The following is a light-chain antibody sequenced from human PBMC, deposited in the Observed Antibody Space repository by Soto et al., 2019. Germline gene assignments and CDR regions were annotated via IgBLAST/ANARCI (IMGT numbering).Light chain of an antibody. CDR3: QQNYRATPWT. CDR2: AAS. J-gene: IGKJ1*01. CDR1: QSISRY. V-gene: IGKV1-39*01. Sequence: DIQMTQSPSSLSAPVGDRITITCRASQSISRYLNWYQHKPGKAPKLLINAASSLERGVPSRFSGGGSGTDFTLNISSLQPDDFATYYCQQNYRATPWTFGQGTKVDIK.